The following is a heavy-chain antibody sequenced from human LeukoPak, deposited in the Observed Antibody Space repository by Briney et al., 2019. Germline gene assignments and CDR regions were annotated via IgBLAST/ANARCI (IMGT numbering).Heavy chain of an antibody. D-gene: IGHD3-22*01. J-gene: IGHJ3*02. V-gene: IGHV4-59*06. Sequence: SETLSLTCTVSGGSISSYYWGWIRQHTGKGLEWLGYINYSGSTDYNPSLKSRVTISVDTSKNQFSLKLTSVTAADTALYFCARNYYDSNGYPDAFDIWGQGTLVSVSS. CDR3: ARNYYDSNGYPDAFDI. CDR1: GGSISSYY. CDR2: INYSGST.